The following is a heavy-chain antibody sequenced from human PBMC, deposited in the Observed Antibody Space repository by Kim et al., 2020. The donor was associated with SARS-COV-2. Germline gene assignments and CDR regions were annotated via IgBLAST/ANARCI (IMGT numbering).Heavy chain of an antibody. CDR3: ARPKLMYSSGWSYYFDY. D-gene: IGHD6-19*01. CDR1: GGSISSSSYY. J-gene: IGHJ4*02. Sequence: SETLSLTCTVSGGSISSSSYYWGWIRQPPGKGLEWIGSIYYSGSTYYNPSLKSRVTISVDTSKNQFSLKLSSVTAADTAVYYCARPKLMYSSGWSYYFDYWGQGTLVTVSS. V-gene: IGHV4-39*01. CDR2: IYYSGST.